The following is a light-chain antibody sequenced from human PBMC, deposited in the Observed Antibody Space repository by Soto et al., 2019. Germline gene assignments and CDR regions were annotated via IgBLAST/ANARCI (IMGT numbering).Light chain of an antibody. Sequence: DIQMTQTPSSLSASVGDRVTISCRASQDIRNYLAWFQQKPGKAPRYLIYAASNLQSGVPLNFSGSGHETAFALPITSRQPEDCANYFCQRYETFPLTLDGGTKVEIK. J-gene: IGKJ4*01. V-gene: IGKV1-16*02. CDR1: QDIRNY. CDR3: QRYETFPLT. CDR2: AAS.